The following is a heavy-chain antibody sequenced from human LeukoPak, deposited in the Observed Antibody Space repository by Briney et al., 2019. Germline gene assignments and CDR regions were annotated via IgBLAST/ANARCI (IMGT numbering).Heavy chain of an antibody. CDR2: ISSSGSTI. J-gene: IGHJ6*03. Sequence: PGGSLRLSCAASGFTFSDYYMSWIRQAPGKGLEWVSYISSSGSTIYYAGSVKGRFTISRDNAKNSLYLQMNSLRAEDTAVYYCAGRDYYGSGSSHHYYMDVWGKGTTVTVSS. CDR3: AGRDYYGSGSSHHYYMDV. CDR1: GFTFSDYY. D-gene: IGHD3-10*01. V-gene: IGHV3-11*01.